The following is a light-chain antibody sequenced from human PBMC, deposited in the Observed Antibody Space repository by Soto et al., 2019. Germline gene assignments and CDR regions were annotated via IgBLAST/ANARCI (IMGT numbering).Light chain of an antibody. CDR3: QQRSNWPPWT. J-gene: IGKJ1*01. CDR1: QSVSSY. V-gene: IGKV3-11*01. Sequence: EIVLPQSPTTPSLSPGERATLSCRASQSVSSYLAWYQQKPGQAPRLLIYDASNRATGIPARFSGSGSGTDFTLTISSLEPEDFAVYYCQQRSNWPPWTFGQRTKVDIK. CDR2: DAS.